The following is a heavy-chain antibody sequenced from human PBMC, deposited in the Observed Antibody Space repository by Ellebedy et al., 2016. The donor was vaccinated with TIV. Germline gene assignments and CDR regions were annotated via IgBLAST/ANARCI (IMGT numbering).Heavy chain of an antibody. J-gene: IGHJ4*02. D-gene: IGHD3-16*01. V-gene: IGHV3-48*04. CDR3: VTWGQSYGR. CDR2: ISRTGTTS. CDR1: GFTFSNNS. Sequence: GESLKISCTASGFTFSNNSMNWVRQAPGKGLEWVSYISRTGTTSYYADSVKGRFTISRDNAKRSLFLQMNSLGVDDTAVYYCVTWGQSYGRWGQGSLVTISS.